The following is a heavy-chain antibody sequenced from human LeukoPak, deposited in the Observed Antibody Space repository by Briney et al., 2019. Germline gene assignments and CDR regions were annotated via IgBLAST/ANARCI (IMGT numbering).Heavy chain of an antibody. CDR3: AKDSTYSQPYYFDY. CDR1: GFTFSSYE. Sequence: GGSLRLSCAASGFTFSSYEMNWVRQAPGKGLEWVSYISSSGSTIYYADSVKGRFTISRDNSKNTLYLQMNSLRAEDTAVYYCAKDSTYSQPYYFDYWGQGTLVTVSS. V-gene: IGHV3-48*03. CDR2: ISSSGSTI. J-gene: IGHJ4*02. D-gene: IGHD5-18*01.